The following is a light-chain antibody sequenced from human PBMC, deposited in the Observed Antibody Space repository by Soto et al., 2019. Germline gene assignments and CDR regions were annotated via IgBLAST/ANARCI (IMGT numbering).Light chain of an antibody. CDR3: HQTYSTPQT. V-gene: IGKV1-39*01. CDR1: ETVTDY. J-gene: IGKJ1*01. CDR2: SAS. Sequence: DIQMTQPPSSLSASVGDRVTITCRPGETVTDYLNWYQHKPGKAPKLLTYSASTLQTGVPSRFSGSGSGTDFTLTISSLQPEDSGTYYCHQTYSTPQTFGQGTKVDIK.